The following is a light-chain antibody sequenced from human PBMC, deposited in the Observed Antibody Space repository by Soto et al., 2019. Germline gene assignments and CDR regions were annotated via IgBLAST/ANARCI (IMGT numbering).Light chain of an antibody. CDR3: QQYGRSKRWT. CDR1: QSVSIH. V-gene: IGKV3-20*01. J-gene: IGKJ1*01. CDR2: DTS. Sequence: ETVMTQSPGTLSVSLGERATLSCRASQSVSIHLAWYQQKPGQAPRLLIYDTSTRATGIPARFSGGGTGTDFNLNISRVEPEDFAMYYCQQYGRSKRWTFGQGTKVDIK.